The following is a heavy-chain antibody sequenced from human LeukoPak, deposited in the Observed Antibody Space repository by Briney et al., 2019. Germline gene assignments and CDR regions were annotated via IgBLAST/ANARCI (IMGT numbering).Heavy chain of an antibody. CDR1: GGTFSSHA. Sequence: SVKVSCKASGGTFSSHAISWVRQAPGQGLEWMGGIIPIFGTANYAQKFQGRVTITADESTSTAYMELSSLRSEDTAVYYCARDHCSGGSCSFDYWGQGTLVTVSS. J-gene: IGHJ4*02. V-gene: IGHV1-69*01. D-gene: IGHD2-15*01. CDR3: ARDHCSGGSCSFDY. CDR2: IIPIFGTA.